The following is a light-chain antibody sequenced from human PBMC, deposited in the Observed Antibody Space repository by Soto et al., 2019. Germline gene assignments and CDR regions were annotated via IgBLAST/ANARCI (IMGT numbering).Light chain of an antibody. CDR3: QQSYNTLT. J-gene: IGKJ4*01. CDR1: QSFSTF. V-gene: IGKV1-39*01. CDR2: SAS. Sequence: DIQMTQSPSSLSASVGDRVTITCRASQSFSTFLNWYQHRPGKAPKLLIYSASTLQSGVPPRFSGSGSGTDFTLTISSLQPEDFATYYCQQSYNTLTFGGGTKVEIK.